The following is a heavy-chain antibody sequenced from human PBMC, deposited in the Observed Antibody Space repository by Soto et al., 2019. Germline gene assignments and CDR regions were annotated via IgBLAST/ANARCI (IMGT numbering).Heavy chain of an antibody. CDR3: ARATYYYDSSGYGYFDY. D-gene: IGHD3-22*01. J-gene: IGHJ4*02. V-gene: IGHV4-59*01. CDR1: GGSISSYY. CDR2: IYYSGST. Sequence: SETLSLTCTVSGGSISSYYWSWIRQPPGKGLEWIGYIYYSGSTNYDPSLKSRVTISVDTSKNQFSLKLSSVTAADTAVYYCARATYYYDSSGYGYFDYWGQGTLVTVSS.